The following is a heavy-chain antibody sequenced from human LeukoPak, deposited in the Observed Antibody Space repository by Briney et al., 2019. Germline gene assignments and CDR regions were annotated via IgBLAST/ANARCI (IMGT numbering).Heavy chain of an antibody. D-gene: IGHD1-26*01. CDR3: AKGVSGSHAVYFDY. J-gene: IGHJ4*02. Sequence: GGSLRLSCGASGFTFRSHTMNWVRQAPGKGPEWVSAISSSGSSTFFADSVKGRFTISRDNFKNTLYLQMNNLRAEDTAVYHCAKGVSGSHAVYFDYWGQGTLVTVSS. CDR1: GFTFRSHT. V-gene: IGHV3-23*01. CDR2: ISSSGSST.